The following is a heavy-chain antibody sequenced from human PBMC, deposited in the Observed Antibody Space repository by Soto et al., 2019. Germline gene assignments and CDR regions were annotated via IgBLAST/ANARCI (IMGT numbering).Heavy chain of an antibody. CDR2: IWSDGSNK. CDR3: ARDRSPSTGGGRVYGMDV. V-gene: IGHV3-33*01. CDR1: GFTFSTYG. J-gene: IGHJ6*02. D-gene: IGHD3-16*01. Sequence: GGSLRLSCAASGFTFSTYGMHWVRQAPSKGLEWVAVIWSDGSNKYYADNVKGRFTISRDNSKNTLYLQMNSLRAEDTAVYYCARDRSPSTGGGRVYGMDVWGQGTTVTV.